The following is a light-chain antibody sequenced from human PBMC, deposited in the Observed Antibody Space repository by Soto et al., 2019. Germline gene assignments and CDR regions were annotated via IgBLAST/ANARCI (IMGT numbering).Light chain of an antibody. CDR1: QAVTSPF. CDR3: QQYGSSPRT. V-gene: IGKV3-20*01. CDR2: STS. Sequence: EIVLTQSPGTLSLSPGERATLSCRASQAVTSPFLAWYQQKPGQAPRLVIYSTSGRATGIPDRFSGSGSGTTFTLTISSLEPEDSAVYYCQQYGSSPRTFGQGTKVEVK. J-gene: IGKJ1*01.